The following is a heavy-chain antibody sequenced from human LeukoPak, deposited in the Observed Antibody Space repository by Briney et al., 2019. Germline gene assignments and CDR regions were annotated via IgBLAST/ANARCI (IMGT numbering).Heavy chain of an antibody. V-gene: IGHV1-18*01. CDR1: GYTFSDFG. CDR2: VSTYRGNT. CDR3: ARYCSSSSCVPFYYYFGMDV. D-gene: IGHD2-2*01. Sequence: ASVTVSCTASGYTFSDFGINWVRQAPGQGLEWLGWVSTYRGNTKYAQNVQGRVTMTTDTSTSTAYMELRSLRSDDTAVYYCARYCSSSSCVPFYYYFGMDVWGQGTTVTVSS. J-gene: IGHJ6*02.